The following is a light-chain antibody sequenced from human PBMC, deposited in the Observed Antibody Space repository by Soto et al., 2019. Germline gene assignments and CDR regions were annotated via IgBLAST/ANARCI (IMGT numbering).Light chain of an antibody. CDR1: QSISSSY. J-gene: IGKJ4*01. V-gene: IGKV3-20*01. Sequence: DIVLTQSPGTLSSSPGERATLSCRASQSISSSYLACYQHKPCQAPRLLIYGASRRATGIPDMFSGSGSGTDFSLRISRLEPEDFAVYYCQHYGNSSLLTFGGGTKVQIK. CDR3: QHYGNSSLLT. CDR2: GAS.